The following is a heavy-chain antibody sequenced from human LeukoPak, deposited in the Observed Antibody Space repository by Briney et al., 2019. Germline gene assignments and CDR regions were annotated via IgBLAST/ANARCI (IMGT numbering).Heavy chain of an antibody. J-gene: IGHJ5*02. CDR1: GYTFTSYD. CDR3: GRVPLPVGTLDP. CDR2: MNPNSGNT. V-gene: IGHV1-8*01. Sequence: ASVKVSCKASGYTFTSYDINWVRQATGQGLEWMGWMNPNSGNTGYAQKFQGRVTMTRNTSISTAYMELSSLRSDDTAVYYCGRVPLPVGTLDPWGQGTLVTVSS. D-gene: IGHD7-27*01.